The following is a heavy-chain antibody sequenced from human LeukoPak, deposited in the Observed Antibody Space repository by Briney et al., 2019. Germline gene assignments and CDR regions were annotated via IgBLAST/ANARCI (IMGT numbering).Heavy chain of an antibody. CDR2: ISAGGNS. CDR3: ASDMITFGGVIVGFDY. CDR1: GGSFSGYF. V-gene: IGHV4-34*01. Sequence: SETLSLTCAVYGGSFSGYFWTWIRQSPGKGLEWIGEISAGGNSNENPSLKSRVTISVDTSKNQFSLKLSSVTAADTAVYYCASDMITFGGVIVGFDYWGQGTLVTVSS. D-gene: IGHD3-16*02. J-gene: IGHJ4*02.